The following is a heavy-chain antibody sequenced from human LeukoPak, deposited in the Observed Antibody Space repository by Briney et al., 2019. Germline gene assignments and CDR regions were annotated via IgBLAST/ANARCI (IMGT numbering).Heavy chain of an antibody. J-gene: IGHJ4*02. CDR3: ARDKSDFWSGYPLDY. Sequence: ASVKVSCKASCYTFTSYGISWVRQAPGQGLEWMGWISAYNGNTNYAQKLQGRVTMTTDTSTSTAYMELRSLRSDDTAVYYCARDKSDFWSGYPLDYWGQGTLVTVSS. CDR2: ISAYNGNT. CDR1: CYTFTSYG. D-gene: IGHD3-3*01. V-gene: IGHV1-18*01.